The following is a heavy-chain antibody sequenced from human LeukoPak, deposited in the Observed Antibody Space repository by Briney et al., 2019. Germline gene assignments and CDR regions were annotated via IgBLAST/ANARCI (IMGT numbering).Heavy chain of an antibody. D-gene: IGHD4-17*01. CDR1: GGSFSGYY. J-gene: IGHJ4*02. Sequence: SETLSLTCAVYGGSFSGYYGSWIRQPPGKGLEGIGEINHSGSTNDNPSLKSRVTISVDTSKNQCSLKLSSVTAADTAVYYCARTRGTTVRFDYWGQGTLVTVSS. CDR3: ARTRGTTVRFDY. CDR2: INHSGST. V-gene: IGHV4-34*01.